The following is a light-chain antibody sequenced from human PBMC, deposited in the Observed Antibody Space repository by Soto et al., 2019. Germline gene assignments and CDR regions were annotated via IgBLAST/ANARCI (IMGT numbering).Light chain of an antibody. V-gene: IGKV1-39*01. CDR3: QQLNTLPFT. CDR2: AAS. Sequence: DIQMTQSPSSLSASVGDRVTITCRASQSISSYLNWYQQKPGKAPKLLIYAASSLQSGVPSRFSGSGSGTDFTFTISGLLPEDFATYHCQQLNTLPFTFGQGTRLEIK. CDR1: QSISSY. J-gene: IGKJ5*01.